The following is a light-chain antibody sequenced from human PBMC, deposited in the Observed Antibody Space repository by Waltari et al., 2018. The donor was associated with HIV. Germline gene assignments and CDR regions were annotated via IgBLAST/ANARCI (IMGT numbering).Light chain of an antibody. CDR3: QVWDSTSDQVV. Sequence: SYVLTQPPSVSVAPGKTARITCGGDSIGSKSVHWYQQQPGHAPDLVIYYNRDRPSGIPERLSGFTSGNSATLTISRVEAGDEADYYCQVWDSTSDQVVFGGGTKLTVL. V-gene: IGLV3-21*04. CDR1: SIGSKS. J-gene: IGLJ2*01. CDR2: YNR.